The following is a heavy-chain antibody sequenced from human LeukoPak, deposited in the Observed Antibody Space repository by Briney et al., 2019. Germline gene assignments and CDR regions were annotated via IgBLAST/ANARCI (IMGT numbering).Heavy chain of an antibody. CDR1: GGSISTYY. D-gene: IGHD3-10*01. CDR2: IDYRGST. Sequence: SETLSLTCTVSGGSISTYYWSWIRQPPGKGLEWIAYIDYRGSTNYNPSLKSRVTISVDTSRNQFSLKLSSVTAADTAVYYCARGGSYYNRYYFDYWGQGTLVTVSS. V-gene: IGHV4-59*01. J-gene: IGHJ4*02. CDR3: ARGGSYYNRYYFDY.